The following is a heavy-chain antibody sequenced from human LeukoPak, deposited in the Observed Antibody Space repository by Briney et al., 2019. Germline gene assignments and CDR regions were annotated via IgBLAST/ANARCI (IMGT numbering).Heavy chain of an antibody. V-gene: IGHV1-2*02. CDR2: INPNSGGT. J-gene: IGHJ3*02. CDR1: GYTFTGYY. D-gene: IGHD3-16*02. CDR3: ARSFRDYVWGSYRYTGGYAFDI. Sequence: GASVKVSCKASGYTFTGYYMHWVRQAPGQGLEWMGWINPNSGGTNCAQKFQGRVTMTRDTSISTAYMELSRLRSDDTAVYYCARSFRDYVWGSYRYTGGYAFDIWGQGTMVTVSS.